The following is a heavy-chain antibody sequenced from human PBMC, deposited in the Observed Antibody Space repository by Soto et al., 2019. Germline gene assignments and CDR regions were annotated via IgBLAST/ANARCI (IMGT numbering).Heavy chain of an antibody. CDR1: GFTFITYD. Sequence: ASVKFSCKASGFTFITYDFSWVRQAAGQGLEWMGWMNPNNGNAGFAQKFRGRINMTRNTSISTAYLELSSLRSDDSAVYFCARRKERSGPYYLELWGQGTQVTVSS. V-gene: IGHV1-8*01. J-gene: IGHJ4*02. D-gene: IGHD6-25*01. CDR2: MNPNNGNA. CDR3: ARRKERSGPYYLEL.